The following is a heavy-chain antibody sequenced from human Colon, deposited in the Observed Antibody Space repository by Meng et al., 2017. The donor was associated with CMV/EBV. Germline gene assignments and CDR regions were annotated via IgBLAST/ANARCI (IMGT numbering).Heavy chain of an antibody. CDR1: GYIFTTYS. CDR3: TRDRFGMDV. V-gene: IGHV3-21*05. Sequence: GGSLRLFCVASGYIFTTYSIHWVRQAPGKGLEWISYISGSSRDIYYADSVKGRLTISRDNAKNSVYLQMNSLRVEDTAVYYCTRDRFGMDVWGQGTPVTVSS. CDR2: ISGSSRDI. J-gene: IGHJ6*02.